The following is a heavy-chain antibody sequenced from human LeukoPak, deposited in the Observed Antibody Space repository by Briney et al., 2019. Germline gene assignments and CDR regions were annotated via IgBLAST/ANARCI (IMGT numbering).Heavy chain of an antibody. CDR2: ISSSSSYI. V-gene: IGHV3-21*01. D-gene: IGHD5-24*01. J-gene: IGHJ3*02. CDR3: ARALEMATIEYAFDI. Sequence: PGGSLRLSCAASGFTFSSYSMSWVRQAPGKGLEWVSSISSSSSYIYYADSVKGRFTISRDNAKNSLYLQMNSLRAEDTAVYYCARALEMATIEYAFDIWGQGTMVTVSS. CDR1: GFTFSSYS.